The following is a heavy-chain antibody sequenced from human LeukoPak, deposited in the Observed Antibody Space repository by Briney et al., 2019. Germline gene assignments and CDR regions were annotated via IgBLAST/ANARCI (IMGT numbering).Heavy chain of an antibody. CDR2: ISGTGGST. Sequence: GGSLRLSCAASGFTFSSYAMSWVRQAPGEGLEWVSAISGTGGSTYYADSVKGRFTISRDNSKNTLYLQMNSLRAEDTAVYYCAKERLRCSSTSCYPDAFDIWGQGTMVTVSP. J-gene: IGHJ3*02. D-gene: IGHD2-2*01. V-gene: IGHV3-23*01. CDR3: AKERLRCSSTSCYPDAFDI. CDR1: GFTFSSYA.